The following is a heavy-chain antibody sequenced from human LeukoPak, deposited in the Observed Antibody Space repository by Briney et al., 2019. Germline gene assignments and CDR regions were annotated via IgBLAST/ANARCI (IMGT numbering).Heavy chain of an antibody. J-gene: IGHJ5*02. V-gene: IGHV1-69*05. CDR3: AADFWSGYWSLGWFDP. CDR2: IIPIFGTA. CDR1: GGTFSSYA. Sequence: ASVKVSCKASGGTFSSYAISWVRQAPGQGLEWMGGIIPIFGTANYAQKFQGRVTITTDESTSTAYMELSSLRSEDTAVYYCAADFWSGYWSLGWFDPWGQGTLVTVSS. D-gene: IGHD3-3*01.